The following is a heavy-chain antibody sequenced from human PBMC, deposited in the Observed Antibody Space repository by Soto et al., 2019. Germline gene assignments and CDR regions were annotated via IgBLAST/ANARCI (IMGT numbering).Heavy chain of an antibody. CDR1: GGTFNSYA. V-gene: IGHV1-69*06. Sequence: QVQLVQSGAEVKKPGSSVKVSCKASGGTFNSYAINWVRQAPGQGLEWMGGIMPLFGPANYAQKFQGRVTNTADKSTSTTYMELSSLRSEDTAIYYCARDYDVSGNSPFDPWGQGTLVTVSS. D-gene: IGHD3-10*01. J-gene: IGHJ5*02. CDR3: ARDYDVSGNSPFDP. CDR2: IMPLFGPA.